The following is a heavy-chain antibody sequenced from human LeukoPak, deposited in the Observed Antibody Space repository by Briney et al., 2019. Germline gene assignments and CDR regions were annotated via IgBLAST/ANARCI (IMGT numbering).Heavy chain of an antibody. Sequence: GGSLRLSCAASGFTFTTYVMHWVRQAPGKGLDWVALIWDDGNNKYYADSVKGRFTISRDTSKNTLYLQMNKPGVVGTAVYYCARDNGEWRLNWFDHWGQGTLVTVSS. D-gene: IGHD2-8*01. CDR3: ARDNGEWRLNWFDH. J-gene: IGHJ5*02. CDR2: IWDDGNNK. CDR1: GFTFTTYV. V-gene: IGHV3-33*01.